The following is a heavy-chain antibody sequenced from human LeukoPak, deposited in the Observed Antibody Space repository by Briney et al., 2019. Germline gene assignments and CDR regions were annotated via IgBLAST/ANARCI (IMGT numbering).Heavy chain of an antibody. CDR2: IYHSGST. J-gene: IGHJ4*02. CDR1: GYSISSGYY. V-gene: IGHV4-38-2*02. D-gene: IGHD1-1*01. Sequence: SETLSLTCTVSGYSISSGYYWGWIRQPPGKGLEWIGSIYHSGSTYYNPSLKSRVTISVDTSKNQFSLKLSSVTAADTAVYYCGGQLERHGGGGYWGRGTLVTVSS. CDR3: GGQLERHGGGGY.